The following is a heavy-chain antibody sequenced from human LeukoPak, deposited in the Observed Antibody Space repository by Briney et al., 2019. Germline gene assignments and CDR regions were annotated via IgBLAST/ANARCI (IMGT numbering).Heavy chain of an antibody. V-gene: IGHV3-21*01. Sequence: GGSLRLSCAASGFTFSSYEMNWVRQAPGKGLEWVSSISSSSSYIYYADSVKGRFTISRDNAKNSLYLQMNSLRAEDTAVYYCARDSTQSIVGAEFDYWGQGTLVTVSS. CDR1: GFTFSSYE. CDR3: ARDSTQSIVGAEFDY. J-gene: IGHJ4*02. CDR2: ISSSSSYI. D-gene: IGHD1-26*01.